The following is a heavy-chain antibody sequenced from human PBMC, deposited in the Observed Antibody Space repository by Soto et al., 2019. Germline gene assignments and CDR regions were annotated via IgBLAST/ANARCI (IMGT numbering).Heavy chain of an antibody. CDR1: GGSFSGYY. V-gene: IGHV4-34*01. CDR2: INHSGST. Sequence: QVQLQQWGAGLLKPSETLSLTCAVYGGSFSGYYWSWIRQPPGKGLEWIGEINHSGSTNYNPSLKSRVTISVDTSKNQFSLKLSSVTAADTAVYYCARMLSGITMVRGALSNWGQGTLVTVSS. CDR3: ARMLSGITMVRGALSN. D-gene: IGHD3-10*01. J-gene: IGHJ4*02.